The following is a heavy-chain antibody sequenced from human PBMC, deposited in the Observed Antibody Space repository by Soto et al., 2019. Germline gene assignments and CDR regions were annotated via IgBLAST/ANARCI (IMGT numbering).Heavy chain of an antibody. CDR1: GVSISGSTFY. V-gene: IGHV4-39*01. J-gene: IGHJ4*03. D-gene: IGHD3-16*01. CDR2: VYYNENT. Sequence: QIQLHESGPGLVKPSETLALTCSVSGVSISGSTFYWGWIRQSPGKGLEWIGSVYYNENTYYNPSLASRVTISLQPSKNQISLNLSSVTAADTAVYYCARLLGLRAAEYWGHGTLLTVSS. CDR3: ARLLGLRAAEY.